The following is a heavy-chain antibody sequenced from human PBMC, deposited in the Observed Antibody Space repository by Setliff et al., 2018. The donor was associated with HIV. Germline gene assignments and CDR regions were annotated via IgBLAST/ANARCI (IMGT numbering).Heavy chain of an antibody. J-gene: IGHJ4*02. V-gene: IGHV1-46*01. CDR2: FNPSGDRT. Sequence: GASVKVSCKTSGYSFTTFYMHWVRQAPGQGLEWVGIFNPSGDRTISAQKFQDRVTMTSDTSTSTVYMELSSLRFEDTAVYYCARARQQLESTLSYFDFWGQGTLVTVSS. CDR3: ARARQQLESTLSYFDF. CDR1: GYSFTTFY. D-gene: IGHD6-13*01.